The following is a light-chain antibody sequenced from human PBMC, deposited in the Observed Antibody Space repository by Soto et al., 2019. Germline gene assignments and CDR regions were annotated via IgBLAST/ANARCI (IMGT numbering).Light chain of an antibody. Sequence: QSALAQPPSASGSPGQSVTISCAGTSIDVGGYNYVSWYQLHPGKAPKLIIYEVTKRPSGVPDRFSGSKSGNTASLTVSGLQTEDEADYHCCSYAGSNTVVFGGGTKLTVL. V-gene: IGLV2-8*01. CDR2: EVT. CDR3: CSYAGSNTVV. J-gene: IGLJ2*01. CDR1: SIDVGGYNY.